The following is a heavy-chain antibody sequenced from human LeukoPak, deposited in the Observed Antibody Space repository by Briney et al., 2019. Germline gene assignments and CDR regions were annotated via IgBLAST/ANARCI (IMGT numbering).Heavy chain of an antibody. CDR2: ISYDGSRK. Sequence: GGSLRLSCAASGFTFTTYAMSWVRQAPGKGLEWVAAISYDGSRKYYADSVKGRFTISRDNSKNTVFLEMSSLRPEDTAVYYCARDQRLGLGDYGLFEDWGQGTLLTVSS. CDR1: GFTFTTYA. V-gene: IGHV3-30*03. J-gene: IGHJ4*02. D-gene: IGHD4-17*01. CDR3: ARDQRLGLGDYGLFED.